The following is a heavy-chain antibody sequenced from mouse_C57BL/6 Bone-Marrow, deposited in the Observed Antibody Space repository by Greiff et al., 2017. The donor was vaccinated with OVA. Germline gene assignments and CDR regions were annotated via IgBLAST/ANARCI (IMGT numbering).Heavy chain of an antibody. CDR2: IYPGSGST. CDR3: ARCYYGSSYDY. Sequence: QVHVKQSGAELVKPGASVKMSCKASGYTFTSYWITWVKQRPGQGLEWIGDIYPGSGSTNYNEKFKSKATLTVDTSSSTAYMQLSSLTSEDSAVYYCARCYYGSSYDYWGQGTTLTVSS. V-gene: IGHV1-55*01. CDR1: GYTFTSYW. J-gene: IGHJ2*01. D-gene: IGHD1-1*01.